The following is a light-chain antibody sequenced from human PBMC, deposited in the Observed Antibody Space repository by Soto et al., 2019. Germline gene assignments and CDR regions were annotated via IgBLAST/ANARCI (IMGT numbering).Light chain of an antibody. J-gene: IGKJ2*01. V-gene: IGKV1-39*01. CDR3: KQSYSAPYT. Sequence: DIQMTQSPSSLSASVGDRVTITCRASQSIYSSLNWYHQKPGKAPNLLIYAASNLQSGVPSRFSGSGSGTDFTLSISSLQPEDFATYYCKQSYSAPYTFGQGTKLEI. CDR2: AAS. CDR1: QSIYSS.